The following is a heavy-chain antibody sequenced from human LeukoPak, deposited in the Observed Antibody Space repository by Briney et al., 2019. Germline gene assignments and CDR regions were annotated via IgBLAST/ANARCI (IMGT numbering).Heavy chain of an antibody. CDR2: IIPIFGTA. D-gene: IGHD2-21*02. J-gene: IGHJ6*02. V-gene: IGHV1-69*13. CDR1: GGTFSSYA. CDR3: ARAPGSRLNYYGMDV. Sequence: VASVKVSSKASGGTFSSYAISWVRQAPGQGLEWMGGIIPIFGTANYAQKFQGRVTITADESTSTAYMELSSLRSEDTAVYYCARAPGSRLNYYGMDVWGQGTTVTVSS.